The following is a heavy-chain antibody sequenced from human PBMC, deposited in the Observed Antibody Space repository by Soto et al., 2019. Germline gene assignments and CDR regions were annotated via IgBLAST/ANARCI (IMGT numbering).Heavy chain of an antibody. Sequence: QVQLVESGGGVVQPGRSLRLSCAASGFTFSSYGMHWVRQAPGKGLEWVAVISYDGSNKYYADSVKGRFTISRDNSKNTLYLQMTSLRAEDTAVYYCARDLRRATPRGSYYYYGMDVWGQGTTVTVSS. CDR2: ISYDGSNK. J-gene: IGHJ6*02. D-gene: IGHD3-16*01. V-gene: IGHV3-30*03. CDR1: GFTFSSYG. CDR3: ARDLRRATPRGSYYYYGMDV.